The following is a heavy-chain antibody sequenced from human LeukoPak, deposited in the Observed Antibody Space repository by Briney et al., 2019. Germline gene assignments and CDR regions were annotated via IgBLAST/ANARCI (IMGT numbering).Heavy chain of an antibody. CDR1: GYTFTGYY. J-gene: IGHJ4*02. V-gene: IGHV1-2*02. Sequence: GASVKVSCKASGYTFTGYYMHWVRQAPGQGLEWMGWINPNSGGTNYAQKFQGRVTMTRDTSISTAYMELSRLRSDDTAVCYCARDSYCSSTSCYWVYWGQGTLVTVSS. CDR2: INPNSGGT. D-gene: IGHD2-2*01. CDR3: ARDSYCSSTSCYWVY.